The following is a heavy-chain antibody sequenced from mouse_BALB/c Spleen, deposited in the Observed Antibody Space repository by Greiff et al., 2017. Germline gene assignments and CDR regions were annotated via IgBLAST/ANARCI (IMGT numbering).Heavy chain of an antibody. D-gene: IGHD1-1*02. CDR2: IRNKANGYTT. Sequence: EVNVVESGGGLVQPGGSLRLSCATSGFTFTDYYMSWVRQPPGKALEWLGFIRNKANGYTTEYSASVKGRFTISRDNSQSILYLQMNTLRAEDSATYYCARDRVGSWFAYWGQGTLVTVSA. CDR3: ARDRVGSWFAY. J-gene: IGHJ3*01. CDR1: GFTFTDYY. V-gene: IGHV7-3*02.